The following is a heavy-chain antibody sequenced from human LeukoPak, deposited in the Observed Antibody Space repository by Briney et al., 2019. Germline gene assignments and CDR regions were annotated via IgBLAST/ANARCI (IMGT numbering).Heavy chain of an antibody. CDR3: ARGIAAAAARYYYYYGMDV. J-gene: IGHJ6*02. CDR1: GFTVSSNY. Sequence: PGGSLRLSCAASGFTVSSNYMSWVRQAPGKGLEWVSVIYSGGSTYYADSVKGRSTISRDNSKNTLYLQMNSLRAEDTAVYYCARGIAAAAARYYYYYGMDVWGQGTTVTVSS. D-gene: IGHD6-13*01. V-gene: IGHV3-53*01. CDR2: IYSGGST.